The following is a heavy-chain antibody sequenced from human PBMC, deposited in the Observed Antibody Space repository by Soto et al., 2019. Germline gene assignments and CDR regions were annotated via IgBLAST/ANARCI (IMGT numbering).Heavy chain of an antibody. Sequence: GVSVRLSFASTGFSFSSDAMSWFGQSTGKGLEWVSAISGSGGSTYHADSVKGRFTISRDNSKNTLYLQMNSLRAEDTAVYYCAKDMVPAYSNSLYYYYYGMDVWGQGNTVTGSS. CDR2: ISGSGGST. CDR3: AKDMVPAYSNSLYYYYYGMDV. CDR1: GFSFSSDA. D-gene: IGHD4-4*01. V-gene: IGHV3-23*01. J-gene: IGHJ6*02.